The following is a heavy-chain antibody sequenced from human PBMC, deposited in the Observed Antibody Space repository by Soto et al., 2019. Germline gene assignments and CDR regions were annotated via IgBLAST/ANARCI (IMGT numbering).Heavy chain of an antibody. CDR1: GGSINSYY. Sequence: SETLSLTCTVSGGSINSYYWSWIRQPAGKGLEWIGRIYTSGSTNYNPSLKSRVTMSVDTSKNRFSLKLSSVTAADTAVYYCTKGAGPPWFDPWGQGTLVTVSS. V-gene: IGHV4-4*07. J-gene: IGHJ5*02. CDR2: IYTSGST. CDR3: TKGAGPPWFDP.